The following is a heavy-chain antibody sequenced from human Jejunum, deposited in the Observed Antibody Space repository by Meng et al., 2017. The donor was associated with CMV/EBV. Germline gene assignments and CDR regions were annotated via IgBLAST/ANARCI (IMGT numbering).Heavy chain of an antibody. D-gene: IGHD2-21*01. J-gene: IGHJ4*02. Sequence: SGASNGGGHSPWHWLRRHRGNDLEWIGSIHASGSTHYIPSLKSPVSISADTSNNHFTLTQTSVSAADTAIYYSARDTLRDGVDYWGQGTLVTVSS. CDR1: GASNGGGHSP. CDR3: ARDTLRDGVDY. CDR2: IHASGST. V-gene: IGHV4-31*01.